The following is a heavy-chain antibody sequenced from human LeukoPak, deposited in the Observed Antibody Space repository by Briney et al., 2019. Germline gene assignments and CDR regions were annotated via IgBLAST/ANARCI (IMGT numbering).Heavy chain of an antibody. Sequence: RGSLRLSCAASGFTFSTFGMNWVRQAPGKGLGWVSYISDSSSLTYYADSVKGRFTISRDNVKNSLSLQLNSLRDEDTAVYFCAKVIRGGYGMDVWGQGTTVTVSS. CDR2: ISDSSSLT. V-gene: IGHV3-48*02. D-gene: IGHD3-10*01. J-gene: IGHJ6*02. CDR3: AKVIRGGYGMDV. CDR1: GFTFSTFG.